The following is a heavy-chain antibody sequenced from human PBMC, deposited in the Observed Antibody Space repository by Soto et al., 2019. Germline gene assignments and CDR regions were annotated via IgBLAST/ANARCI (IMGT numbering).Heavy chain of an antibody. CDR3: ARVFWSGFRVYHYFDY. CDR1: GGSFSGYY. J-gene: IGHJ4*02. CDR2: INHSGST. V-gene: IGHV4-34*01. Sequence: PSETLSLTCAVYGGSFSGYYWSWIRQPPGKGLEWIGEINHSGSTNYNPSLKSRVTISVDTSKNQFSLKLSSVTAADTAVYYCARVFWSGFRVYHYFDYWGQGTLVTVSS. D-gene: IGHD3-3*01.